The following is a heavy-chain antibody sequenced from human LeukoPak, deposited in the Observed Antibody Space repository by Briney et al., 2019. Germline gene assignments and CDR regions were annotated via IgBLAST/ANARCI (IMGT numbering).Heavy chain of an antibody. J-gene: IGHJ4*02. V-gene: IGHV4-61*01. CDR3: ASLSGVVPAARFDY. D-gene: IGHD2-2*01. CDR2: MYYSGST. CDR1: GGSISSGSYY. Sequence: SETLSLTCTVSGGSISSGSYYWSWIRQPPGKGLEWIGYMYYSGSTNYSPSLKSRVSISVDTSKNQFSLKLRLVTAADTAVYYCASLSGVVPAARFDYWGQGTLVTVSS.